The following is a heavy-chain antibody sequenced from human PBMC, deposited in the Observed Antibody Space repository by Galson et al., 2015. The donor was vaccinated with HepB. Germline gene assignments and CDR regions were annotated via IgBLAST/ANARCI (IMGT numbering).Heavy chain of an antibody. CDR1: GGSISSYY. CDR2: IYYSGST. V-gene: IGHV4-59*12. D-gene: IGHD2-2*01. CDR3: ARGGTPYSTTWDTNFDF. Sequence: SETLSLTCTVSGGSISSYYWSWIRQPPGKGLEWIGYIYYSGSTNYNPSLKSRVTISVDTSKNQFSLKLTSVTAADTAIYYCARGGTPYSTTWDTNFDFWGQGTLVTVSS. J-gene: IGHJ4*02.